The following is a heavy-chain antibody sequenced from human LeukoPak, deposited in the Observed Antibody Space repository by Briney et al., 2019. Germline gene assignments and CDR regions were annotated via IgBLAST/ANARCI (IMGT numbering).Heavy chain of an antibody. Sequence: GGSLRLSCVASGFTFGSYSMNWVRQAPGKGLEWVSYISSGSSIMYYADSVKGRFSISRDNAKNSLYLQMNSLRAEDTAVYYCARLGYCSSTSCYHYYYYYGMDVWGQGTTVTVSS. CDR2: ISSGSSIM. CDR1: GFTFGSYS. V-gene: IGHV3-48*04. J-gene: IGHJ6*02. CDR3: ARLGYCSSTSCYHYYYYYGMDV. D-gene: IGHD2-2*01.